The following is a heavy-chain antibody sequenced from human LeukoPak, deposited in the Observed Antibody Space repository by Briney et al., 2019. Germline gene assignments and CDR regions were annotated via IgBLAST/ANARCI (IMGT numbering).Heavy chain of an antibody. CDR3: ARGGTDAFDI. V-gene: IGHV4-59*01. CDR2: IYYSGST. D-gene: IGHD1-1*01. CDR1: GGSIGSYY. J-gene: IGHJ3*02. Sequence: PSETLSLTCTVSGGSIGSYYWSWIRQPPGKGLEWIGYIYYSGSTNYNPSLKSRVTISVDTSKNQFSLKLSSVTAADTAVYYCARGGTDAFDIWGQGTMVTVSS.